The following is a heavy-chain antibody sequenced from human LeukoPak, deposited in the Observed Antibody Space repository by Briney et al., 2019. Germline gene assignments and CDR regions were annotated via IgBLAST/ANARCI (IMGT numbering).Heavy chain of an antibody. Sequence: PGGSLRLSCVGSGFTFSSYWMHWLPQAPGKGLVWVSRINGDGSTTSYADSVKGRFTISRDNAKNSLYLQMNSLRAEDTAVYYCARNPPRYFNWGQGTLVTVSS. CDR2: INGDGSTT. CDR3: ARNPPRYFN. V-gene: IGHV3-74*01. J-gene: IGHJ4*02. D-gene: IGHD1-26*01. CDR1: GFTFSSYW.